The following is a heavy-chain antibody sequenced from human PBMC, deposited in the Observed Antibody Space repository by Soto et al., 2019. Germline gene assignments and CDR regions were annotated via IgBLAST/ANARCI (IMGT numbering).Heavy chain of an antibody. CDR1: GFTFSSYW. CDR3: ARHLTTGYYYYYCYMDV. V-gene: IGHV3-7*01. D-gene: IGHD3-22*01. CDR2: IKQDGSEK. Sequence: GGSLRLSCAASGFTFSSYWMSWVRQAPGKGLEWVANIKQDGSEKYYVDSVKGRFTISRDNAKNSLYLQMNSLRAEDTAVYYCARHLTTGYYYYYCYMDVWGKGTTVTVSS. J-gene: IGHJ6*03.